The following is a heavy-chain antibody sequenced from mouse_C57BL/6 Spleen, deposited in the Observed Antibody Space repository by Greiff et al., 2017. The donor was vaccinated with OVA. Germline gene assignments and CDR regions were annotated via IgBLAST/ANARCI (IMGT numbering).Heavy chain of an antibody. CDR2: IHPNSGST. V-gene: IGHV1-64*01. J-gene: IGHJ3*01. CDR3: AAPVITTVVATREEGWFAY. CDR1: GYTFTSYW. Sequence: QVQLKQPGAELVKPGASVKLSCKASGYTFTSYWMHWVKQRPGQGLEWIGMIHPNSGSTNYNEKFKSKATLTVDKSSSTAYMQLSSLTSEDSAVYYCAAPVITTVVATREEGWFAYWGQGTLVTVSA. D-gene: IGHD1-1*01.